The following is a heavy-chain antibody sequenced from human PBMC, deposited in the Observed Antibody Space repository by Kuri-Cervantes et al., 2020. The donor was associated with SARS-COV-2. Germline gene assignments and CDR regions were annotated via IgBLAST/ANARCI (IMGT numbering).Heavy chain of an antibody. CDR1: GYSISSGYY. Sequence: GSLRLSCTVSGYSISSGYYWGWIRQPPGKGLEWIGSIYHSGSTYYNPSLKSRVTISVDTSKNQFSLKLSSVTAADTAVYYCASRIVVVPAAGPYFDYWGQGTLVTVSS. V-gene: IGHV4-38-2*02. J-gene: IGHJ4*02. CDR2: IYHSGST. D-gene: IGHD2-2*01. CDR3: ASRIVVVPAAGPYFDY.